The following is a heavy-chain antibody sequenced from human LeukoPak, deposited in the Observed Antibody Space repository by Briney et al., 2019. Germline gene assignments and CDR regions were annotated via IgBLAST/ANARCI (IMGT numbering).Heavy chain of an antibody. J-gene: IGHJ5*02. CDR3: ARGMLLWFGESLNWFDP. V-gene: IGHV4-34*01. CDR2: INHSGST. D-gene: IGHD3-10*01. CDR1: GGSFSGYY. Sequence: SETLSLTCAVYGGSFSGYYWSWIRQPPGRGLEWIGEINHSGSTNYNPSLKSRVTISVDTSKNQFSLKLSSVTAADTAVYYCARGMLLWFGESLNWFDPWGQGTLVTVSS.